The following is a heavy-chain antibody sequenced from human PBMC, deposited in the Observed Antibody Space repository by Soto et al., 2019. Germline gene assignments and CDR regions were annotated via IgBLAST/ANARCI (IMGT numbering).Heavy chain of an antibody. V-gene: IGHV1-18*01. Sequence: QVQLVQSGAEVKKPGASVKVSCKASGYTFTSYDISWVRQAPGQGLEWMGWISTYNGNTNYAERLKGRVTMTTDTSTSTAYMYLRSLRSDDTALYYCARGMGQPLDYWGQGTRVTVSS. D-gene: IGHD3-16*01. J-gene: IGHJ4*02. CDR1: GYTFTSYD. CDR2: ISTYNGNT. CDR3: ARGMGQPLDY.